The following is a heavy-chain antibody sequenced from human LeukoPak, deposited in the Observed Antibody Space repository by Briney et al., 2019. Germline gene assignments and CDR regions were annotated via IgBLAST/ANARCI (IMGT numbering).Heavy chain of an antibody. D-gene: IGHD3-3*02. CDR3: ARDRISSGGYYYGMDV. J-gene: IGHJ6*02. V-gene: IGHV4-59*12. Sequence: KPSETLSLTCTVSGGSICSYYWSWIRQPPGKGLEWIGYIYYSGSTNYNPSLKSRVTISVDTSKNQFSLKLSSVTAADTAVYYCARDRISSGGYYYGMDVWGQGTTVTVSS. CDR1: GGSICSYY. CDR2: IYYSGST.